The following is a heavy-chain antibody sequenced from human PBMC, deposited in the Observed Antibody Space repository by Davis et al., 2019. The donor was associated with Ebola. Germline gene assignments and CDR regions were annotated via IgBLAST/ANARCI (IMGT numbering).Heavy chain of an antibody. J-gene: IGHJ5*02. D-gene: IGHD4-17*01. CDR2: IYYSGST. CDR1: GGSISSSSYY. Sequence: MPSETLSLTCTVSGGSISSSSYYWGWIRQPPGKGLEWIGSIYYSGSTYYNPSLKSRVTISVDTSKNQFSLKLSSVTAADTAVYYCARQMTTVTTCGWFDPWGQGTLVTVSS. CDR3: ARQMTTVTTCGWFDP. V-gene: IGHV4-39*01.